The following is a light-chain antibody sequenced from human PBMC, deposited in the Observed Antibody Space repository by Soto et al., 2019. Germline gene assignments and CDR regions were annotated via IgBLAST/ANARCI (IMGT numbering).Light chain of an antibody. CDR3: SSYTSSSIPV. Sequence: QSALTQPASVSGSPGQSITISCTGTSSDVGNHNYVSWYQQHPGKAPKLMIYEVSDRPSGVSNRFSGSKSGNTASLTISGLQPEDEASYFCSSYTSSSIPVFGGGTKLTVL. J-gene: IGLJ2*01. CDR1: SSDVGNHNY. CDR2: EVS. V-gene: IGLV2-14*01.